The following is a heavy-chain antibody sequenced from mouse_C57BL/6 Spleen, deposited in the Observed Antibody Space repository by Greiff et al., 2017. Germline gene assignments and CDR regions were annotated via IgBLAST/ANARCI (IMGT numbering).Heavy chain of an antibody. CDR2: ISSGGDYI. V-gene: IGHV5-9-1*02. J-gene: IGHJ4*01. Sequence: EVMLVESGEGLVKPGGSLKLSCAASGFTFSSYAMSWVRQTPEKRLEWVAYISSGGDYIYYADTVKGRFTISRDNARNTLYLQMSSLKSEDTAMYYCTRDPFTPGRGAMDDWGQGTSVTVSS. D-gene: IGHD3-3*01. CDR3: TRDPFTPGRGAMDD. CDR1: GFTFSSYA.